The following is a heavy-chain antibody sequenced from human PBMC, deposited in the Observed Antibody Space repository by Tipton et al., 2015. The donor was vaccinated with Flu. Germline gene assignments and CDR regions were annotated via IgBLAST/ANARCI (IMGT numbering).Heavy chain of an antibody. CDR1: GGSISGGSYS. CDR3: ARRDFSNYVSDPKNWFDR. D-gene: IGHD4-11*01. V-gene: IGHV4-61*02. CDR2: IYASGRT. Sequence: TLSLTCTVSGGSISGGSYSWSWIRQPAGKGLEWLGLIYASGRTNYNASLKSRVTISVDTSKNQFSLEMRSVTAADMAIYYCARRDFSNYVSDPKNWFDRWGQGTLVTVSS. J-gene: IGHJ5*02.